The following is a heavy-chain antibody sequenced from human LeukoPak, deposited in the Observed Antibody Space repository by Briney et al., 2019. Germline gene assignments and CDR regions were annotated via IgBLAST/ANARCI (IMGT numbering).Heavy chain of an antibody. J-gene: IGHJ4*02. Sequence: GASVKVSCKASGYTFTGYYMHWVRQAPGQGLEWMGRINPNSGGTNYAQKFQGRVTMTRDTSISTAYMELSRLRSDDTAVYYCAKDVGKWESLHFFDYWGQGTLVTVSS. CDR2: INPNSGGT. CDR1: GYTFTGYY. V-gene: IGHV1-2*06. D-gene: IGHD1-26*01. CDR3: AKDVGKWESLHFFDY.